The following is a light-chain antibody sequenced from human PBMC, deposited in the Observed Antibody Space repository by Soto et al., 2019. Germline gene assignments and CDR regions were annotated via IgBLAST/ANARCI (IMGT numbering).Light chain of an antibody. V-gene: IGKV1-39*01. CDR1: QSIISY. J-gene: IGKJ1*01. CDR3: QQSYNIPQT. Sequence: DIHLTQSPSSLYASVGDRVTMTCRASQSIISYLHWYQQKPGKAPKLLIYAASNLESGVPSRFSGSGSGTDFTLTITSLQPEDFATYYCQQSYNIPQTFGQGPKVDIK. CDR2: AAS.